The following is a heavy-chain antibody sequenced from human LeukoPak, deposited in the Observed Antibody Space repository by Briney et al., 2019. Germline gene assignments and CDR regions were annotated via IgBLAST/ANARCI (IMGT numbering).Heavy chain of an antibody. Sequence: SETLSLTCTVAGGSISSYYWSWIRQPPGKGLEWIGYIYYSGSTNYNPSLKSRVTISVDTSKNQFSLKLSSVTAADTVVYYCARQDRSYYYGSGSYPQSFDYWGQGTLVTVSS. V-gene: IGHV4-59*08. D-gene: IGHD3-10*01. J-gene: IGHJ4*02. CDR2: IYYSGST. CDR1: GGSISSYY. CDR3: ARQDRSYYYGSGSYPQSFDY.